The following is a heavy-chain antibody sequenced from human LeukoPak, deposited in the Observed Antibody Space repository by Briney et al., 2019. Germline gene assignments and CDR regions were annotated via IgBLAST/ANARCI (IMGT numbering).Heavy chain of an antibody. V-gene: IGHV3-30*02. J-gene: IGHJ4*02. CDR1: GFTFSRYS. CDR3: QVGASSFDY. Sequence: GGSLRLSCAASGFTFSRYSMHWVRQAPGKGLEWVAFIRYDGSNKYYADSVKGRFTISRDNSKNTLYLQMNSLRAEDTAVYYCQVGASSFDYWGQGTLVTVSS. D-gene: IGHD1-26*01. CDR2: IRYDGSNK.